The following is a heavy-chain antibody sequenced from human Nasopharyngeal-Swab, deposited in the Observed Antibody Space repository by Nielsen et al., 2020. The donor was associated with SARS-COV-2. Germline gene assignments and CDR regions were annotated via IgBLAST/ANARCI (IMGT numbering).Heavy chain of an antibody. Sequence: GESLKISCTASGFTFGDYAMSWVRQAPGKGLEWVGFIRSNAYGGTTEYAASVKGRFTISRDDSKSIAYLQMNSLKTEDTAVYYCTRTPLTGYYMFSGYYYYMDVWGKGTTVTVSS. CDR1: GFTFGDYA. CDR3: TRTPLTGYYMFSGYYYYMDV. D-gene: IGHD3-9*01. V-gene: IGHV3-49*04. J-gene: IGHJ6*03. CDR2: IRSNAYGGTT.